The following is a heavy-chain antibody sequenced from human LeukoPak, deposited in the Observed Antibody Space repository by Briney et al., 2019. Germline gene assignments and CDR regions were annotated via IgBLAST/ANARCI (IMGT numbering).Heavy chain of an antibody. J-gene: IGHJ6*03. CDR2: IYITGST. CDR1: GGSISSYC. CDR3: ARGSYSSYMDV. Sequence: SETLSLTCTVSGGSISSYCWSWIRQPPGKGMEWIGYIYITGSTNYNPSLKSRVTISVDTSKNQFSLKVSSVTAADTAVYYCARGSYSSYMDVWGKGTTVIVSS. V-gene: IGHV4-4*09. D-gene: IGHD6-13*01.